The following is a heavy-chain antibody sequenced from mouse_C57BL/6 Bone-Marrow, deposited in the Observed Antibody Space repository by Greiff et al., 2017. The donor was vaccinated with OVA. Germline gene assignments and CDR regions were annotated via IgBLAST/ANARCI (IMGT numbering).Heavy chain of an antibody. V-gene: IGHV1-4*01. D-gene: IGHD1-1*01. Sequence: VKLQESGAELARPGASVKMSCKASGYTFTSYTMHWVKQRPGQGLEWIGYINPSSGYTKYNQKFKDKATLTADKSSSTAYMQLSSLTSEDSAVYYCARRLTTVGDYWGQGTTLTVSS. CDR1: GYTFTSYT. J-gene: IGHJ2*01. CDR2: INPSSGYT. CDR3: ARRLTTVGDY.